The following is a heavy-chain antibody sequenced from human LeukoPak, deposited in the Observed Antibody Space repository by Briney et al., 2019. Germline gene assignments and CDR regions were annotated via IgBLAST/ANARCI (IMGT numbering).Heavy chain of an antibody. CDR2: IYYSGST. J-gene: IGHJ5*02. Sequence: PSETLSLTCTVSGDSISSYYWSWVRQPPGKGLEWIGYIYYSGSTNYNPSLKSRVTISVDTSKNQFSLKLSAVTAADTAAYYCAREKVDIGVRWIDPWGQGTLVTVSS. CDR3: AREKVDIGVRWIDP. D-gene: IGHD5-12*01. V-gene: IGHV4-59*01. CDR1: GDSISSYY.